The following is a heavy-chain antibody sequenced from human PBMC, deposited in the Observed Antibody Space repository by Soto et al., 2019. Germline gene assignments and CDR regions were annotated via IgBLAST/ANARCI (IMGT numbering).Heavy chain of an antibody. D-gene: IGHD3-3*01. CDR3: ARGDSSSSITIFGVVPGFDP. Sequence: SETLSLTCAVSGGSFTSNNWWTWVRQPPGQGLEWIGEIYRTGSTNYNPSLKSRVTISLDKSENQFSLKVTSLTSEDTAVYCCARGDSSSSITIFGVVPGFDPWGQGTLVTVSS. CDR1: GGSFTSNNW. CDR2: IYRTGST. V-gene: IGHV4-4*01. J-gene: IGHJ5*02.